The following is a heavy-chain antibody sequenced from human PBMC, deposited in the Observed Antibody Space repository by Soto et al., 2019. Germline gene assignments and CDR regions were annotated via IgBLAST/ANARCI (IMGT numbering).Heavy chain of an antibody. CDR2: LDHQGYS. J-gene: IGHJ5*02. CDR1: GAPITSNY. V-gene: IGHV4-59*01. CDR3: ARVPVTGYFDWLDP. D-gene: IGHD3-9*01. Sequence: SETLSLTCSVSGAPITSNYWTWIRQPPGKGLEWIGYLDHQGYSNYNPSLRSRVSMSIDTSKNQLSLKVHSVTAADTAVYYCARVPVTGYFDWLDPRGQGTLVTVSS.